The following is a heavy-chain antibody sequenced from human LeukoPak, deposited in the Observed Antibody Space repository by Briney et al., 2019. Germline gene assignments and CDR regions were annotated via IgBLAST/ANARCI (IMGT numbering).Heavy chain of an antibody. Sequence: SETLSLTCTVSGGSISSYYWSWIRQPPGKGLEWIGYIYYSGSTNYNPSLKSRVTISVDTSKNRFSLKVSSVTAADTAVYYCATSTWNDVFDIWGQGTMVTVSS. V-gene: IGHV4-59*01. D-gene: IGHD5/OR15-5a*01. CDR1: GGSISSYY. J-gene: IGHJ3*02. CDR3: ATSTWNDVFDI. CDR2: IYYSGST.